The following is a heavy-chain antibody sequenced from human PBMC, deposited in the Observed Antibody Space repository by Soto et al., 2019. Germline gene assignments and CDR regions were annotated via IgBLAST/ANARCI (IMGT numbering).Heavy chain of an antibody. V-gene: IGHV4-59*01. CDR3: VRDLNGSGDY. CDR1: GGSTTSDY. CDR2: IFHSLGA. Sequence: LSLPCTVSGGSTTSDYWSWIRQPPGKGLEWLGYIFHSLGAKYNPSLGSRGTISLDTSKNQLSLSLRSVTAADTAIYFCVRDLNGSGDYWGQGTLVTVSS. D-gene: IGHD3-10*01. J-gene: IGHJ4*02.